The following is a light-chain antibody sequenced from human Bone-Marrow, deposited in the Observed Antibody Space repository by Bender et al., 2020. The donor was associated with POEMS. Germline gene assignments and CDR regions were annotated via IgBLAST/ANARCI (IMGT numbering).Light chain of an antibody. CDR1: NFNIGAGYD. CDR3: QSYDNSLGGWV. Sequence: QSVLTQPPSVSEAPGQRVTISCTGSNFNIGAGYDVHWYQHRPGTAPKLLIYGYNNRPSGVPDRFSGSKSGTSASLAITGLQAEDEGDYYCQSYDNSLGGWVFGGGTKLTVL. V-gene: IGLV1-40*01. J-gene: IGLJ3*02. CDR2: GYN.